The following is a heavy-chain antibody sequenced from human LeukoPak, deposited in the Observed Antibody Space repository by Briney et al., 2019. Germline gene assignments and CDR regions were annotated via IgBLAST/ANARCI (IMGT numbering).Heavy chain of an antibody. Sequence: ASVKVSCKAFGGTFSSYAISWVRQAPGQGLEWMGGIIPIFGTANYAQKFQGRVTITTDEPTSTAYMELSSLRSEDTAVYYCARGQWLVRNAFDIWGQGTMVTVSS. D-gene: IGHD6-19*01. CDR2: IIPIFGTA. J-gene: IGHJ3*02. CDR1: GGTFSSYA. V-gene: IGHV1-69*05. CDR3: ARGQWLVRNAFDI.